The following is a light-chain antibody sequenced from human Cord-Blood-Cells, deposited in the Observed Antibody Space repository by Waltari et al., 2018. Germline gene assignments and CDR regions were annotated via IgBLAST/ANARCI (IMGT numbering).Light chain of an antibody. CDR2: DAS. CDR1: QSVSSY. V-gene: IGKV3-11*01. J-gene: IGKJ4*01. Sequence: DIVMTQSPATLSLSPGERATLSCRASQSVSSYLAWYQQKPGQAPRLLIYDASNRATGIPARFSGSGSGTDFTLTISSLEPEDFAVYYCQQRSNWPPGFTFGGGTKVEIK. CDR3: QQRSNWPPGFT.